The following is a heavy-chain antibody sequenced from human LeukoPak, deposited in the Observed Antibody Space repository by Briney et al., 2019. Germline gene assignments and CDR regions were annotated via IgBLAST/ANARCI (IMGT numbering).Heavy chain of an antibody. Sequence: SVKVSCKAFGGTFSSYAISWVRQAPGQGLEWMGVIIPIFGTANYAQKFQGRVTITTDESTSTAYMELSSLRSEDTAVYYCARARIVVVVAATQGYFDLWGRGTLVTVSS. CDR2: IIPIFGTA. D-gene: IGHD2-15*01. CDR1: GGTFSSYA. V-gene: IGHV1-69*05. J-gene: IGHJ2*01. CDR3: ARARIVVVVAATQGYFDL.